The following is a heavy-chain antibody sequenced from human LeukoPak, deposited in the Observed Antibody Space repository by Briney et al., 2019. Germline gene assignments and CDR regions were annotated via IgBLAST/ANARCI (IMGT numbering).Heavy chain of an antibody. Sequence: GALRLSCAASGFTFSSYAMSWVRQAPGKGVEWVSSISGSGGSTYYADSVKGRFTISRDNSKNTLYLQMNSLRAEDTAVYYCAKSQGYYDSSGYPYYFDYWGQGTLVTVSS. J-gene: IGHJ4*02. V-gene: IGHV3-23*01. CDR1: GFTFSSYA. D-gene: IGHD3-22*01. CDR2: ISGSGGST. CDR3: AKSQGYYDSSGYPYYFDY.